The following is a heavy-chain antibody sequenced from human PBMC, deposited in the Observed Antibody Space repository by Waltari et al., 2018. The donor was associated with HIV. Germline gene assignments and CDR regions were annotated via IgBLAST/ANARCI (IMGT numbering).Heavy chain of an antibody. D-gene: IGHD1-26*01. V-gene: IGHV1-2*02. Sequence: QVQLVQPGAEVKKPGASVKVSCKASGYTFTDYYIHWVRRAPGQGLEWMGWINLKTGGTNYAQTFQGRVSMTRASSINTAFMELYRLRFDDTAIYYCARDGDVGSTDYWGQGTLVTVSS. CDR1: GYTFTDYY. J-gene: IGHJ4*02. CDR3: ARDGDVGSTDY. CDR2: INLKTGGT.